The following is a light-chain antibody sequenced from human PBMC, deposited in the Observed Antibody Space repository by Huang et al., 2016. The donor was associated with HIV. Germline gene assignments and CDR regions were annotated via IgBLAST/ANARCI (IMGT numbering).Light chain of an antibody. Sequence: DIVMTQSPDSLAVSLGERATINCKSSQSLLYSSNNQNYLGWYQMKPGQPPSLLIYWASNRESGVPDRFSGSGSGTDFTLTIDSLQPEDVAVYYCQQYYTIPPAFGQGTKLEIK. CDR3: QQYYTIPPA. V-gene: IGKV4-1*01. J-gene: IGKJ2*01. CDR1: QSLLYSSNNQNY. CDR2: WAS.